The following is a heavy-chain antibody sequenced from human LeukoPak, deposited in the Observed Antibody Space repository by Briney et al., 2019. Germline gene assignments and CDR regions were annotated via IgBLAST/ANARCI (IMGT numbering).Heavy chain of an antibody. CDR1: GFTFSSYW. Sequence: GGSLRLSCAASGFTFSSYWMHWVRQAPGKGLVWVSRIKSDGGSTNYADSVKGRFTISRDNAKNTLYLQMNRLRAEDTAVYYCARVRYCDYWGQGTLVTVSS. D-gene: IGHD1-14*01. CDR3: ARVRYCDY. CDR2: IKSDGGST. V-gene: IGHV3-74*01. J-gene: IGHJ4*02.